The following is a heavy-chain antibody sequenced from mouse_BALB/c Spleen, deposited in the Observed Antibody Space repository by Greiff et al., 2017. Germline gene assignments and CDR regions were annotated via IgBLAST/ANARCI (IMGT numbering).Heavy chain of an antibody. CDR1: GFTFSDYY. V-gene: IGHV5-4*02. CDR2: ISDGGSYT. Sequence: EVMLVESGGGLVKPGGSLKLSCAASGFTFSDYYMYWVRQTPEKRLEWVATISDGGSYTYYPDSVKGRFTISRDNAKNNLYLQMSSLKSEDTAMYYCARDGYGRGTWFAYWGQGTLVTVSA. D-gene: IGHD2-2*01. J-gene: IGHJ3*01. CDR3: ARDGYGRGTWFAY.